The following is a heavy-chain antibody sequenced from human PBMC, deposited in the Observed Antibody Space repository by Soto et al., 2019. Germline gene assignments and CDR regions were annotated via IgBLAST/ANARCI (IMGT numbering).Heavy chain of an antibody. D-gene: IGHD2-2*01. CDR1: GGSISSSSYY. J-gene: IGHJ4*02. CDR2: LFYSGST. V-gene: IGHV4-39*01. Sequence: QLQLQESGPGLVKPSETLSLTCTVSGGSISSSSYYWGWIRQPPGKGLEWIGSLFYSGSTFYNPSLKSRVTISVDTSKNQFSLNLSSVTAADTAVYYCAKHPRYCSISSCYGGGFDYWGQGTLGTVSS. CDR3: AKHPRYCSISSCYGGGFDY.